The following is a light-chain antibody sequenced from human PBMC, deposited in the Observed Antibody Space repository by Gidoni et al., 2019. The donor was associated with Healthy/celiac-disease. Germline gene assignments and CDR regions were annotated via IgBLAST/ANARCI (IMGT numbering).Light chain of an antibody. CDR2: AAY. Sequence: DIQMTQSPSSVSASVGDRVTSTCRASQGMRSVLAWYQQKPGNAPKLLIYAAYSLQSGVPSRFSGSVSGTDFTLTISSLQPEDFATYYCQQANSFLPLTFGGGTKVEIK. J-gene: IGKJ4*01. V-gene: IGKV1-12*01. CDR1: QGMRSV. CDR3: QQANSFLPLT.